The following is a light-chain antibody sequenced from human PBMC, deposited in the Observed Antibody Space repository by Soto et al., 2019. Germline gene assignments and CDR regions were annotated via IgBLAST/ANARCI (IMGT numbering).Light chain of an antibody. J-gene: IGKJ4*01. CDR2: GAS. V-gene: IGKV3-15*01. CDR3: QQYEKWPLT. Sequence: VMTQSPVTLSVSPGERATLSCRASQSVNSNLAWYQQKPGQAPRLLIYGASTRATGIPARFSGSGSGTEFTLTISSLQSEESTVYFCQQYEKWPLTFGGGTKVEIK. CDR1: QSVNSN.